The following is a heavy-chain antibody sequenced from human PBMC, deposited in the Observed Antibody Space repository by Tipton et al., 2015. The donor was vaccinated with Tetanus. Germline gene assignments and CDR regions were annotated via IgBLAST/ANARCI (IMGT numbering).Heavy chain of an antibody. CDR3: ARWGTYYYDSSGNYYFDY. CDR1: GYSISSGYY. D-gene: IGHD3-22*01. V-gene: IGHV4-38-2*01. J-gene: IGHJ4*02. CDR2: IFHSGSP. Sequence: LRLSCAVSGYSISSGYYWGWIRQPPGKGLEWIGSIFHSGSPYYNPSLKSRVTISVDTSKNQVSLKLSSVTAADTAVYYCARWGTYYYDSSGNYYFDYWGQGTLVTVSS.